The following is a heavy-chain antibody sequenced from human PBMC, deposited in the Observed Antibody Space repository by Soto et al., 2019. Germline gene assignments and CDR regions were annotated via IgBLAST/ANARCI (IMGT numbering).Heavy chain of an antibody. CDR2: IYYSGST. CDR1: GGSISSSSYY. J-gene: IGHJ5*02. Sequence: QLQLQESGPGLVKPSETLSLTCTVSGGSISSSSYYWGWIRQPPGKGLEWIGSIYYSGSTYYNPSLKSRVTISVDTSKNQFSLKLSSVTAADTAVYYCARLRAAAGTRGANGPSGWFDPWGQGTLVTVSS. D-gene: IGHD6-13*01. V-gene: IGHV4-39*01. CDR3: ARLRAAAGTRGANGPSGWFDP.